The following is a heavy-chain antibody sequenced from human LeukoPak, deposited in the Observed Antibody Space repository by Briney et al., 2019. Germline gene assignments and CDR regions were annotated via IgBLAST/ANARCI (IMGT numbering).Heavy chain of an antibody. CDR3: ARASGGLLLDY. CDR1: GFTFSTFE. V-gene: IGHV3-48*03. D-gene: IGHD2-15*01. Sequence: GGSRRLSCAASGFTFSTFEMKWVRQAPGKGLEWVSYISGSGSNIYYADSVKGRFTISRDNAKNSLYLEMNRLRADDTAVYYCARASGGLLLDYWGQGTLVTVSS. J-gene: IGHJ4*02. CDR2: ISGSGSNI.